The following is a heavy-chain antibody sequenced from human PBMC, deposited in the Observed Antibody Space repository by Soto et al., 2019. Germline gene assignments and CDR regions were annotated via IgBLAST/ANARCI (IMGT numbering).Heavy chain of an antibody. Sequence: GGSLRLSCAASGFTFSSYGMHWVRQAPGKGLEWVAIIWYDGSNKYYADSVKGRFTISRDNSKNTLYLQMNSLRAEDTAVHYCARDQGDELKRRSVFAFDIWGQGTMVTVSS. D-gene: IGHD1-1*01. CDR1: GFTFSSYG. V-gene: IGHV3-33*01. CDR2: IWYDGSNK. CDR3: ARDQGDELKRRSVFAFDI. J-gene: IGHJ3*02.